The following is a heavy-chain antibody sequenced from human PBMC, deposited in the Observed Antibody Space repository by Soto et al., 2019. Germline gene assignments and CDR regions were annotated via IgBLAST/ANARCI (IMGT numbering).Heavy chain of an antibody. CDR3: ATFVAPASGHTDFDF. J-gene: IGHJ4*02. CDR2: IYYSGTT. CDR1: GGSISTSNYY. Sequence: PSETLSLTCTVSGGSISTSNYYWGWVRQPPGKGLDWIGNIYYSGTTYYNPSLKSRVTISVDTSKNQFSLKLNSVTAADTAVYYCATFVAPASGHTDFDFWGPGTLVTVSS. D-gene: IGHD2-21*02. V-gene: IGHV4-39*01.